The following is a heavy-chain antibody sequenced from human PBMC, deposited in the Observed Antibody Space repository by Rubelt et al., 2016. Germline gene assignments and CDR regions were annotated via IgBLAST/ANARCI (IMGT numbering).Heavy chain of an antibody. D-gene: IGHD1-26*01. CDR2: IKQDGSEK. CDR3: GRIKYVGAFEI. V-gene: IGHV3-7*01. Sequence: EVQLLESGGGLVQPGGSLRLSCAASGFTFSNYWMSWVRQTPGKGLEWVANIKQDGSEKYYVDSVKGRLTISRDKAKNSVYLQMNSLGGEDTALYYCGRIKYVGAFEIWGQGTMVTVST. CDR1: GFTFSNYW. J-gene: IGHJ3*02.